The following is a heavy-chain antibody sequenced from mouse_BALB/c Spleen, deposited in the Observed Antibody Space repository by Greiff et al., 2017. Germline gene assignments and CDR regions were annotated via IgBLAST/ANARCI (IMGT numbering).Heavy chain of an antibody. CDR3: ARHPPTMITRDAMDY. V-gene: IGHV5-12-2*01. CDR1: GFTFSSYT. Sequence: DVKLVESGGGLVQPGGSLKLSCAASGFTFSSYTMSWVRQTPEKRLEWVAYISNGGGSTYYPDTVKGRFTISRDNAKNTLYLQMSSLKSEDTAMYYCARHPPTMITRDAMDYWGQGTSVTVSS. D-gene: IGHD2-4*01. CDR2: ISNGGGST. J-gene: IGHJ4*01.